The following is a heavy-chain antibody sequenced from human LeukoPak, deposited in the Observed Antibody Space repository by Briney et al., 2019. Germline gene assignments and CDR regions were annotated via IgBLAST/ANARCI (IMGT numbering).Heavy chain of an antibody. Sequence: SETLSLTCTVSGYSISSGYYWGWIRPPPGKGLEWIGIIYYSGSTYYNPSLKSRVTISVDTSKNQFSLKLSSVTAADTAVYYCARGQIGYSFDYWGQGTLVTVSS. CDR3: ARGQIGYSFDY. CDR1: GYSISSGYY. V-gene: IGHV4-38-2*02. D-gene: IGHD5-18*01. CDR2: IYYSGST. J-gene: IGHJ4*02.